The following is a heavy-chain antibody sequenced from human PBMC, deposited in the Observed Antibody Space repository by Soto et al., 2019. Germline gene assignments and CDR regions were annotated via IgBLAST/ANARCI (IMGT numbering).Heavy chain of an antibody. D-gene: IGHD6-13*01. J-gene: IGHJ5*02. Sequence: PSETLSLTCTVSGESMTSTNHYWGWIRQPPGKGLEWVATIFHSGTTYYNPSLKSRVTISVDTSKNQFSLKLSSVTAADTAVYYCARTELLGYSSSYYWFDPWGQGTLVTVSS. CDR2: IFHSGTT. CDR1: GESMTSTNHY. CDR3: ARTELLGYSSSYYWFDP. V-gene: IGHV4-39*01.